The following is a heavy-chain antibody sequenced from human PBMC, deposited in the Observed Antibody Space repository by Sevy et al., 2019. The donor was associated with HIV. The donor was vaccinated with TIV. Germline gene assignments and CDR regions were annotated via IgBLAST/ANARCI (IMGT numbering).Heavy chain of an antibody. Sequence: GGSLRLSCAASGFTFSSYAMHWVRQAPGKGLEWVAVISYDGSNKYYADSVKGRFTISRDNSKNTRYLQMNSLRAEDTAVYYCARDRVSSGWRLAPPDWYFDLWGRGTLVTVSS. CDR2: ISYDGSNK. CDR1: GFTFSSYA. D-gene: IGHD6-19*01. V-gene: IGHV3-30-3*01. CDR3: ARDRVSSGWRLAPPDWYFDL. J-gene: IGHJ2*01.